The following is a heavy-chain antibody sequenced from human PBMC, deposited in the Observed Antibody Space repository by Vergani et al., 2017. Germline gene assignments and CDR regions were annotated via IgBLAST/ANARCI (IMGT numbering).Heavy chain of an antibody. D-gene: IGHD3-10*01. V-gene: IGHV4-59*12. J-gene: IGHJ5*02. CDR3: ARVLPFLWFGELNWFDP. CDR1: GGSISSYY. CDR2: IYYSWST. Sequence: QVQLQESGPGLVKPSETLSLTCTVSGGSISSYYWSWIRQPPGKGLEWIGYIYYSWSTYYNPSLKSRVTISVDTSKNQFSLKLSSVTAADTAVYYCARVLPFLWFGELNWFDPWGQGTLVTVSS.